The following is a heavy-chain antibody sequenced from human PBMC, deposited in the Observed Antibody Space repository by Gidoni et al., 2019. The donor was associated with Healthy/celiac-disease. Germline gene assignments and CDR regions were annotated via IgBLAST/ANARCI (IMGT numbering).Heavy chain of an antibody. V-gene: IGHV1-69*01. D-gene: IGHD2-15*01. CDR2: IIPIFGTA. CDR1: GGTFSSYA. J-gene: IGHJ5*02. CDR3: ASAPVGYCSGGSCYSGWFDP. Sequence: QVQLVQSGAEVKKPGSSVTVSCKASGGTFSSYAISWVRQAPGQGLEGMGGIIPIFGTANYAQKFQGRVTITADESTSTAYMELSSLRSEDTAVYYCASAPVGYCSGGSCYSGWFDPWGQGTLVTVSS.